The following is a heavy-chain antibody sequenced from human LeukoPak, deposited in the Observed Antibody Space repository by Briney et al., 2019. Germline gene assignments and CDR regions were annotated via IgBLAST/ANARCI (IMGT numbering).Heavy chain of an antibody. CDR2: INWNGGST. V-gene: IGHV3-20*04. CDR3: ARDLVAGTTTGAFDI. J-gene: IGHJ3*02. CDR1: GFTFDDYG. Sequence: GGSLRLSCAAPGFTFDDYGMSWVRQAPGKGLEWVAGINWNGGSTGYADSVKGRFTISRGNAKNSLYLQMNSLRAEDTALYYYARDLVAGTTTGAFDIWGQETMVIISS. D-gene: IGHD6-19*01.